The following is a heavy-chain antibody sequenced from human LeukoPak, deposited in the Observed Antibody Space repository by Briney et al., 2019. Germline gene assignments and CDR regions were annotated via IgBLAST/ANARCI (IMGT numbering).Heavy chain of an antibody. CDR3: ARDYAVGESFDI. Sequence: GGSLGLSCAASGFTSSSYWMHWVRQAPGEGLVWVARITRDGSSTSHADSVKGRFTISRDNAKNTLYLQMNSLRAEDTAVYYCARDYAVGESFDIWGQGTLVTVSS. V-gene: IGHV3-74*01. CDR1: GFTSSSYW. D-gene: IGHD3-16*01. J-gene: IGHJ3*02. CDR2: ITRDGSST.